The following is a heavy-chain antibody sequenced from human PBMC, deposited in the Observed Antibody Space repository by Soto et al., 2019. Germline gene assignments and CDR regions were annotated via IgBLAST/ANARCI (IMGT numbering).Heavy chain of an antibody. CDR2: IWGDGTKK. J-gene: IGHJ4*02. Sequence: LRLSCTASGFAFSNYGIHWVRQAPGRGLEWVAVIWGDGTKKSYAGSVRGRFTISRDNSKNTRYLRMKMLRAEDTAVYYCARDWWEEPAGKEPLSQFEYWGQGTLVTASS. V-gene: IGHV3-33*01. CDR3: ARDWWEEPAGKEPLSQFEY. D-gene: IGHD6-13*01. CDR1: GFAFSNYG.